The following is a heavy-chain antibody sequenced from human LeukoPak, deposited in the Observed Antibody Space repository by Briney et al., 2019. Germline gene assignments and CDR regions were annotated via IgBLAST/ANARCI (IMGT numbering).Heavy chain of an antibody. CDR1: GFTFSSSA. V-gene: IGHV3-23*01. J-gene: IGHJ4*02. CDR3: AKDHYYYDSSGYYSAMDY. CDR2: ISGSGGST. D-gene: IGHD3-22*01. Sequence: PGGSLRLSCAASGFTFSSSAMSWVRQAPGKGLEWVSAISGSGGSTYYADSVKGRFTISRDNSKNTLYLQMNSLRAEDTAVYYCAKDHYYYDSSGYYSAMDYWGQGTLVTVSS.